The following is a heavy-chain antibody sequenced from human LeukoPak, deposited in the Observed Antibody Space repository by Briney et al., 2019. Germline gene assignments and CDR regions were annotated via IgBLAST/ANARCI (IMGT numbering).Heavy chain of an antibody. Sequence: SETLSLTCAVSGXSISSGNWWSWVRQPPGKGLEWIGEIYHSGSTNYNPSLKSRVTISVDNSKNQFSLKLTSVTAADTAVYYCARIGNYYFDYWGQGTLVTVSS. CDR2: IYHSGST. D-gene: IGHD1-1*01. CDR3: ARIGNYYFDY. CDR1: GXSISSGNW. J-gene: IGHJ4*02. V-gene: IGHV4-4*02.